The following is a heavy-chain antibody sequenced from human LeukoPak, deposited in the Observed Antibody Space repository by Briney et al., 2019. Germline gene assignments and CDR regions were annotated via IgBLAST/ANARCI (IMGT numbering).Heavy chain of an antibody. CDR1: GFTFSSYS. CDR2: ISSSSSYI. Sequence: GGSLRLSCAASGFTFSSYSMNWVRQAPGKGLEWVSSISSSSSYIYYADSVKGRFTISRDNAKNSLYLQMNSLRAEDTAVYYCARAHQLGPSITMIGSYWGQGTLVTVSS. D-gene: IGHD3-22*01. J-gene: IGHJ4*02. CDR3: ARAHQLGPSITMIGSY. V-gene: IGHV3-21*01.